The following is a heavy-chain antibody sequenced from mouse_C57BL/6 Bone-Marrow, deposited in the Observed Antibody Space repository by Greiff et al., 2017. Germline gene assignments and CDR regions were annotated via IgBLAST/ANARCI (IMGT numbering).Heavy chain of an antibody. Sequence: VQLQQPGAELVMPGASVKLSCKASGYTFTSYWMHWVKQRPGQGLEWIGEIDPSDSYTNYNQKFKGKSTLTVDKSSSTAYMQLSSLTSEDSAVYYCAREGGYGYDVTWFAYWGQGTLVTVSA. J-gene: IGHJ3*01. CDR3: AREGGYGYDVTWFAY. CDR2: IDPSDSYT. CDR1: GYTFTSYW. D-gene: IGHD2-2*01. V-gene: IGHV1-69*01.